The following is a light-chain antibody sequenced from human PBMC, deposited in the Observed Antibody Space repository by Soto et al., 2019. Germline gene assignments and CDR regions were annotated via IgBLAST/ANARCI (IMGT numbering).Light chain of an antibody. J-gene: IGLJ3*02. CDR3: SSYAL. V-gene: IGLV2-14*03. Sequence: QSVLTQPASVSGSPGQSITISCTGTSSDIGASNYVSWYQQQPDKAPKLIIYDVNYRPSGISSRFSGSKSANTASLPISGLQAEDEAEYFCSSYALFGGGTKLTVL. CDR2: DVN. CDR1: SSDIGASNY.